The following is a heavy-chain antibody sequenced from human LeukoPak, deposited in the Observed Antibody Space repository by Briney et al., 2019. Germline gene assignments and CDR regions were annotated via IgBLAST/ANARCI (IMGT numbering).Heavy chain of an antibody. J-gene: IGHJ4*02. V-gene: IGHV4-39*01. D-gene: IGHD2-21*01. CDR3: ARFSSLNSRFDY. CDR1: GGSFNSNSFY. CDR2: IFYSGST. Sequence: PSETLSLTCTVSGGSFNSNSFYWGWIRQPPGKGLEWIGSIFYSGSTYYNPSLESRVTISVETSKNQFSLKLSSVTAADTAVYYCARFSSLNSRFDYWGQGTLVTVSS.